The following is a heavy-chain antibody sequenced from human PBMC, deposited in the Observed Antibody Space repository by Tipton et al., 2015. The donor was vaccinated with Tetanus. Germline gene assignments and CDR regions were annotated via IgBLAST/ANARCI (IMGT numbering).Heavy chain of an antibody. J-gene: IGHJ4*02. CDR3: ARANYNFPKKGPFDS. V-gene: IGHV4-59*01. CDR1: GASITTYH. Sequence: LRLSCTVSGASITTYHWSWLRQTPGRGLEWIGHIYYTGATSYNSSLQSRVTLSIDTSKNQFSLKMTSVTAADTAVYYCARANYNFPKKGPFDSWGQGTLVIVSS. D-gene: IGHD3-3*01. CDR2: IYYTGAT.